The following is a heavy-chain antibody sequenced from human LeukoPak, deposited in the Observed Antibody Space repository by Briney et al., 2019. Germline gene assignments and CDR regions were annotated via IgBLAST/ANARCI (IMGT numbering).Heavy chain of an antibody. CDR3: ARISGTESYYDFWSGSTAARRGAFDI. V-gene: IGHV1-2*02. CDR2: VNPNSGGT. D-gene: IGHD3-3*01. J-gene: IGHJ3*02. Sequence: GASVKVSCKASGYTFTSYGISWVRQAPGQGLEWMGWVNPNSGGTNYAQKFQGRVTMTRDTSISTAYMELSRLRSDDTAVYYCARISGTESYYDFWSGSTAARRGAFDIWGQGTMVTVSS. CDR1: GYTFTSYG.